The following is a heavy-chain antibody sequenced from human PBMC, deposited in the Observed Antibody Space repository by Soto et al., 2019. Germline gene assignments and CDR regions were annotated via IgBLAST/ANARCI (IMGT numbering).Heavy chain of an antibody. J-gene: IGHJ3*02. D-gene: IGHD3-3*01. CDR3: AKTDGWTRGILRFLEWSHDAFDI. V-gene: IGHV3-66*01. CDR1: GFTVSNNY. CDR2: IYSGGST. Sequence: GGSLRLSCAASGFTVSNNYMSWVRQAPGKGLEWVSVIYSGGSTYYADSVKGRFTISRDNSKNTLYLQMNSLRAEDTAVYYCAKTDGWTRGILRFLEWSHDAFDIWGQGTMVTVSS.